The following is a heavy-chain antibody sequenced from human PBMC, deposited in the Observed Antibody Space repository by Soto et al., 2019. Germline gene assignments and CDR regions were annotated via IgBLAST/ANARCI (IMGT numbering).Heavy chain of an antibody. CDR1: GGSISSYY. CDR2: IYYSGST. CDR3: ARGHHPTWIQLWLRYYYYMDV. D-gene: IGHD5-18*01. J-gene: IGHJ6*03. V-gene: IGHV4-59*01. Sequence: SETLSLTCTVSGGSISSYYWSWIRQPPGKGLEWIGYIYYSGSTNYNPSLKSRVTISVDTSKNQFSLKLSSATAADTAVYYCARGHHPTWIQLWLRYYYYMDVWGKGTTVTVSS.